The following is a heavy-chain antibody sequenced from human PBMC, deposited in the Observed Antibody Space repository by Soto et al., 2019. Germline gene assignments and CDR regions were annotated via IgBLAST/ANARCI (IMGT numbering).Heavy chain of an antibody. Sequence: KTSETLSLTCAVSGGSISSSKWWGWVSQPPGKGLEWIGEVYHSGSSSYNPSLKSRVTISIDKSKNQFSLRLSSVTAADTAVYYCARVLWGRGATSWGQGPLVTVSS. CDR2: VYHSGSS. D-gene: IGHD1-26*01. V-gene: IGHV4-4*02. CDR3: ARVLWGRGATS. CDR1: GGSISSSKW. J-gene: IGHJ5*02.